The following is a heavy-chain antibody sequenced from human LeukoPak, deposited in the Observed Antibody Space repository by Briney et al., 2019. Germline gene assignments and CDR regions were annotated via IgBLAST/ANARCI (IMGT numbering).Heavy chain of an antibody. Sequence: SVKVSCKASGGTFSSYAISWVRQAPGQGLEWMGRIIPILGIANYAQKFQGRVTITADKSTSTAYMELSSLRSEDTAVYYCARGSIVGATTPFDYWGQGTLVTVSP. CDR1: GGTFSSYA. D-gene: IGHD1-26*01. CDR2: IIPILGIA. CDR3: ARGSIVGATTPFDY. V-gene: IGHV1-69*04. J-gene: IGHJ4*02.